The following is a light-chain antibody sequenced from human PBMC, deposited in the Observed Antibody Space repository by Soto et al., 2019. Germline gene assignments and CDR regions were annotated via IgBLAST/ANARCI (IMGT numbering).Light chain of an antibody. CDR2: DAS. CDR3: QQYGSSPPVT. Sequence: EIVLTQSPATLSLSPGERATLSCGASQSVTSSYLAWYQQKPGLAPRLLIYDASSRATGIPDRFSGSGSGTDFTLTISRLEPEDVAVSYCQQYGSSPPVTFGQGTRLEIK. J-gene: IGKJ5*01. CDR1: QSVTSSY. V-gene: IGKV3D-20*01.